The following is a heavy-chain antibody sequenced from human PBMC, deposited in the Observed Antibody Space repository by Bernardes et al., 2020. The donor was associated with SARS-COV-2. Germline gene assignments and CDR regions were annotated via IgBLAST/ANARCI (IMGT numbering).Heavy chain of an antibody. CDR3: ATTPQYEYTRVFDF. D-gene: IGHD2-15*01. J-gene: IGHJ4*02. Sequence: GGSLRLSCAASGFTLSTYAMHWVRQAPGKGLEWVALISYDGSNKYHADSVKGRFTISRDNSENTLYLQMNSLRAEDTAVYYCATTPQYEYTRVFDFWGQGTLVTVSS. CDR1: GFTLSTYA. V-gene: IGHV3-30-3*01. CDR2: ISYDGSNK.